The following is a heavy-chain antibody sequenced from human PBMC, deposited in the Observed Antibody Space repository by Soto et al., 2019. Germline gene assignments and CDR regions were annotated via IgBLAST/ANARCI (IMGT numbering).Heavy chain of an antibody. Sequence: EVQLVETGGGLIQPGGSLRLSCAASGFTVSSNYMSWVRQAPGKGLVWVSVIYSGGSTYYADSVKGRFTISRDNSKNTLYLQMNSLRAEDTAVYYCASATYDSSGYPYDAFDIWGQGTMVTVSS. CDR2: IYSGGST. V-gene: IGHV3-53*02. D-gene: IGHD3-22*01. CDR1: GFTVSSNY. CDR3: ASATYDSSGYPYDAFDI. J-gene: IGHJ3*02.